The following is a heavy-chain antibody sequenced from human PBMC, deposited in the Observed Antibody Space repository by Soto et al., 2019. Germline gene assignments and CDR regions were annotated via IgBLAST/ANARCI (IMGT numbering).Heavy chain of an antibody. CDR1: GFTFASYA. Sequence: EVQLLESGGGLGQPGGSLRLSCAASGFTFASYAMTWVRQAPGKGLEWVSTIRASGSSTYYADSVKGRFTISRDNSKNTQYLQMNTLRAEDTAVYYCAKGGYTSYFDYWGQGILVTVSS. CDR3: AKGGYTSYFDY. CDR2: IRASGSST. D-gene: IGHD6-19*01. J-gene: IGHJ4*02. V-gene: IGHV3-23*01.